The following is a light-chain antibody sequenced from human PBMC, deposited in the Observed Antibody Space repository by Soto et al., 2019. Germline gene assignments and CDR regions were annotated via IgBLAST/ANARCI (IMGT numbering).Light chain of an antibody. CDR1: QDIVNS. V-gene: IGKV1-33*01. J-gene: IGKJ3*01. CDR3: QHYDNLPPT. CDR2: AAS. Sequence: DIQMTQSPSSLSAFVGDRVTITCQARQDIVNSLNWYQQKPGKAPKLLIYAASNLETGVPSRFSGSGSGTDFTFTISSLQPEDIATYYCQHYDNLPPTFGPGTKVDIK.